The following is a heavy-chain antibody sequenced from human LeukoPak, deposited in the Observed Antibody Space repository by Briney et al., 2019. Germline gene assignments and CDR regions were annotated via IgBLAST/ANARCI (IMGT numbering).Heavy chain of an antibody. Sequence: PGGSLRLSCAASGFTFSSYAMSWVRQAPGKGLEWVSAISGRGGSTYYADSVKGRFTISRDNSKNTLYLQMNSLRAEDTAVYYCAKHSYGYWLGSAFDYWGQGTLVTVSS. D-gene: IGHD5-18*01. CDR2: ISGRGGST. V-gene: IGHV3-23*01. CDR1: GFTFSSYA. CDR3: AKHSYGYWLGSAFDY. J-gene: IGHJ4*02.